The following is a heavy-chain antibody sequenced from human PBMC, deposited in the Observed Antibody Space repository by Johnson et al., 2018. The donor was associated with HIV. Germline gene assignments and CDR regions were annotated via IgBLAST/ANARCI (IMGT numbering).Heavy chain of an antibody. J-gene: IGHJ3*02. CDR2: IYSGGTT. V-gene: IGHV3-53*01. CDR1: GFTVSSNY. D-gene: IGHD3-22*01. Sequence: EVQLVESGGGLIQPGGSLRLSCAASGFTVSSNYMSWVRQAPGKGLEWVSVIYSGGTTYYADSVKGRFTISRDNSKNTLYLQMNSLRAEDKAVYYCARGHGRDSSGPHGAFDIWGQGTMVTVSS. CDR3: ARGHGRDSSGPHGAFDI.